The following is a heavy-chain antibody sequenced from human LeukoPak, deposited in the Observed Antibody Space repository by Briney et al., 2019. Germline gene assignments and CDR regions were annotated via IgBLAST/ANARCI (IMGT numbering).Heavy chain of an antibody. CDR1: GGSISSSSYY. Sequence: SETLSLTCTVSGGSISSSSYYWGWIRQPPGKGLEWIGSIYYSGSTYYKPSLKSRVTISVDTSKNQFSLKLSSVTAADTAVYYCASIAAMAYYMDVWGKGTTVTVSS. CDR3: ASIAAMAYYMDV. D-gene: IGHD6-13*01. J-gene: IGHJ6*03. CDR2: IYYSGST. V-gene: IGHV4-39*07.